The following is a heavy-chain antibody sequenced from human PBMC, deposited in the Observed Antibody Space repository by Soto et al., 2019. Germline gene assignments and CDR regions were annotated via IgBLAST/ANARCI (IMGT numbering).Heavy chain of an antibody. CDR2: VIPMLSMS. CDR1: GDTFSSYT. V-gene: IGHV1-69*02. D-gene: IGHD2-15*01. Sequence: GASVKVSCKASGDTFSSYTINWVRQAPGLGLEWMGRVIPMLSMSNYALKFQGRVTMTADRSTNTAYMELNSLRTEDTAVYYCTTGSVEGFWGQGVLVTVSS. CDR3: TTGSVEGF. J-gene: IGHJ4*02.